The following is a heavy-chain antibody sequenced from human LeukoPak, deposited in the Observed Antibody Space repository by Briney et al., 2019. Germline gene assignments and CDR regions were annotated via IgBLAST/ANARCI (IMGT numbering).Heavy chain of an antibody. J-gene: IGHJ4*02. CDR1: GLSVSSNY. D-gene: IGHD2-2*01. V-gene: IGHV3-66*02. Sequence: PEGSLRLSCAASGLSVSSNYMSWVRQAAGKGLEWVSLIYSGGSTYYADSVKGRFTISRDNSKNTLYLQMNSLRGEDTAVYYCARDARYCSSTGCYSDYWGQGTLVTVSS. CDR2: IYSGGST. CDR3: ARDARYCSSTGCYSDY.